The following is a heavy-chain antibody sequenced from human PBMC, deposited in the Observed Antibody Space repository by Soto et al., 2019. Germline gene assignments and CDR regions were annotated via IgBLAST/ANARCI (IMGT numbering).Heavy chain of an antibody. D-gene: IGHD3-10*01. V-gene: IGHV1-8*01. J-gene: IGHJ6*02. CDR3: ARGRRRVRGALYSYYNSMDV. CDR1: GYTFTSYD. CDR2: MNPNSGRT. Sequence: ASVKVSCKASGYTFTSYDINWVRQAPGQGLEWMGWMNPNSGRTAYAQKFQGRVTMTRSTSISTAYMELSSLRSEDTAVYYCARGRRRVRGALYSYYNSMDVWGQGTTVTVSS.